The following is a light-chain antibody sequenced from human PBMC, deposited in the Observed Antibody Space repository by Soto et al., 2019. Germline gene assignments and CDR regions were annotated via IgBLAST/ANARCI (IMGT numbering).Light chain of an antibody. CDR1: SSDVGGYNY. V-gene: IGLV2-14*01. CDR2: DVS. CDR3: SSYTSSSTWV. Sequence: ALTQPASVSGSPGQSITLSCTGTSSDVGGYNYVSWYQQHPGKAPKLMIYDVSNRPSGVSNRFSGSKSGNTASLTISGLQAEDEADYYCSSYTSSSTWVFGTGTKVTVL. J-gene: IGLJ1*01.